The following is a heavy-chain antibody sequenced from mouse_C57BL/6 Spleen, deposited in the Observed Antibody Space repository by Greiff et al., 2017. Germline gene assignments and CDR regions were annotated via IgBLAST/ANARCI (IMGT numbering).Heavy chain of an antibody. J-gene: IGHJ3*01. CDR2: ISSGSSTI. Sequence: EVKLVESGGGLVKPGGSLKLSCAASGFTFSDYGMHWVRQAPEKGLAWVAYISSGSSTIYYADTVKGRFTISRDNAKNTLFRQMTSLRSEDTAMYYCATTMVTPCAYWGQGTLVTGSA. CDR3: ATTMVTPCAY. V-gene: IGHV5-17*01. CDR1: GFTFSDYG. D-gene: IGHD2-2*01.